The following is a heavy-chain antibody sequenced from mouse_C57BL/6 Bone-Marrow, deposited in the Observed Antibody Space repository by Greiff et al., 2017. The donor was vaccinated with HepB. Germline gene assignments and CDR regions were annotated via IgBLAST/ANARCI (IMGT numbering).Heavy chain of an antibody. Sequence: QVQLKESGAELVKPGASVKISCKASGYAFSSYWMNWVKQRPGKGLEWIGQIYPGDGDTNYNGKFKGKATLTADKSSSTAYMQLSSLTSEDSAVYFCARVGLRRGLYFDYWGQGTTLTVSS. D-gene: IGHD2-2*01. CDR2: IYPGDGDT. CDR1: GYAFSSYW. V-gene: IGHV1-80*01. J-gene: IGHJ2*01. CDR3: ARVGLRRGLYFDY.